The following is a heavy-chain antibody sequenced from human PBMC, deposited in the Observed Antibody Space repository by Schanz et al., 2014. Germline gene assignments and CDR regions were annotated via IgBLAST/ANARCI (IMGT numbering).Heavy chain of an antibody. V-gene: IGHV3-23*04. J-gene: IGHJ4*02. CDR2: VSSRSDEI. CDR1: GFTFSTFA. D-gene: IGHD3-10*01. Sequence: EVQLVESGGDLVQPGGSLRLSCSASGFTFSTFAMHWVRQAPGKGLEWVAAVSSRSDEIKYADSVRGRFTISRDNSNKTVDLQMNSLRAEDTALYYCVRDELLWFGEVLSLDYWGQGALVTVSS. CDR3: VRDELLWFGEVLSLDY.